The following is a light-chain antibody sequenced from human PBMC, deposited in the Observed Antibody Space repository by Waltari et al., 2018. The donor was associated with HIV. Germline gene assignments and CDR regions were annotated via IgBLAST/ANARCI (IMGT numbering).Light chain of an antibody. CDR1: SSDVGGYDY. CDR3: SSYRGSSTLVV. Sequence: QSALTQPASVSGSPGQSITISCTGASSDVGGYDYVSWYQQHPGKAPKLMIYEVTNRPSGISNRSSGSKSGNTASLTISGLQAEDEADYYCSSYRGSSTLVVFGGGTKLTVL. J-gene: IGLJ2*01. V-gene: IGLV2-14*01. CDR2: EVT.